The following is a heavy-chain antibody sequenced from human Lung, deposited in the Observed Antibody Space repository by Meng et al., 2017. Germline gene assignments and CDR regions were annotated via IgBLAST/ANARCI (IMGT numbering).Heavy chain of an antibody. CDR1: GFTFTDHW. J-gene: IGHJ1*01. D-gene: IGHD1-1*01. CDR3: TNDRLNH. Sequence: EVELVGAGVGVVPPWASLRLSCAASGFTFTDHWMHWGRQGPGKGLVWVSRINRDGTKPTYADSVKGRFTISRDNAKNTLYLQMNNLRAEDTAFYYCTNDRLNHWGQGALVTVSS. CDR2: INRDGTKP. V-gene: IGHV3-74*01.